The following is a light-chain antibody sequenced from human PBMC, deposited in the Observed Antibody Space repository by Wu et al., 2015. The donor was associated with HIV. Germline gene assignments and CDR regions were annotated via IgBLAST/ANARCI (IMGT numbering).Light chain of an antibody. Sequence: EIVMTQSPATLSVSPGERATLSCRASQSVSSNLAWYQQKPGQAPRLLIYGASTRATGIPARFSGSGFGTEFTLTISSMQSEDFAVYYCQQYSNWPAGSFGQGTKVEIK. J-gene: IGKJ1*01. CDR1: QSVSSN. CDR3: QQYSNWPAGS. CDR2: GAS. V-gene: IGKV3-15*01.